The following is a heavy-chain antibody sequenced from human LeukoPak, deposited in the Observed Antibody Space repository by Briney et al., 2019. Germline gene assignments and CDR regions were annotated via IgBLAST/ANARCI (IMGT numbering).Heavy chain of an antibody. D-gene: IGHD5-18*01. J-gene: IGHJ5*02. CDR3: ARDRSLYSYGYYGWFDP. V-gene: IGHV3-30*04. CDR2: ISYDGSNK. CDR1: EFTLISYA. Sequence: PGGSRSLSGAASEFTLISYAMHWVRQAPGKGLEWVAVISYDGSNKYYADSVKGRFTISRDNSKNTLYLQMNSLRAEDTAVYYCARDRSLYSYGYYGWFDPWGQGTLVTVSS.